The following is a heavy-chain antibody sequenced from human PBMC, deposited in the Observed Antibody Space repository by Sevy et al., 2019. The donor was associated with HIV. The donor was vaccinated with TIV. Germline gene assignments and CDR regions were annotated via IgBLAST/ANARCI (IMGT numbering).Heavy chain of an antibody. CDR2: INSDGSST. V-gene: IGHV3-74*01. CDR3: AREGDCSSTSCYTSRVY. D-gene: IGHD2-2*02. Sequence: GGSLRLSCVASGFTFSSYWMHWVRQAPGKGLVWVSRINSDGSSTSYADSVKGRFTISRDNAKNTLYLQMNSLRAEDTAVYYCAREGDCSSTSCYTSRVYWGQGTLVTVSS. J-gene: IGHJ4*02. CDR1: GFTFSSYW.